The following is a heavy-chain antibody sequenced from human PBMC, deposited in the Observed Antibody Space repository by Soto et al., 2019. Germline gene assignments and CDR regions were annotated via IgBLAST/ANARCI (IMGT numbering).Heavy chain of an antibody. CDR3: ARVSVRGDIYYMDV. J-gene: IGHJ6*03. D-gene: IGHD3-10*01. CDR1: GGSISSHY. Sequence: SETLSLTCTVSGGSISSHYWSWIRQPPGKGLEWIGYIYYSGSTNYNPSLKSRVTISVDTSKNQFSLKLSSVTAADTAVYYCARVSVRGDIYYMDVWGKGTTVTVSS. V-gene: IGHV4-59*11. CDR2: IYYSGST.